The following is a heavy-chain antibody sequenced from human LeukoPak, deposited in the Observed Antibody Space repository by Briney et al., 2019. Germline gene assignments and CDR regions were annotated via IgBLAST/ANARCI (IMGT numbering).Heavy chain of an antibody. D-gene: IGHD6-19*01. V-gene: IGHV3-20*04. CDR2: INWNGGST. CDR1: GFTVSGNY. CDR3: ARITYSSGWYGYYYYYYMDV. Sequence: GGSLRLSCAVSGFTVSGNYMSWVRQAPGKGLEWVSGINWNGGSTGYADSVKGRFTISRDNAKNSLYLQMNSLRAEDTALYYCARITYSSGWYGYYYYYYMDVWGKGTTVTVSS. J-gene: IGHJ6*03.